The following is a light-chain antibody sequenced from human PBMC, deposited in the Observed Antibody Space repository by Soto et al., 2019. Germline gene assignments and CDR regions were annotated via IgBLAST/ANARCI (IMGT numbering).Light chain of an antibody. CDR1: NNDVGAYTY. J-gene: IGLJ2*01. V-gene: IGLV2-14*01. CDR3: SSSRTGSRV. CDR2: EVS. Sequence: QSALTQPASVSGSPGQSITISCTGTNNDVGAYTYVSWYQQHPGKAPRLIIYEVSERPSGVSNRSSGSKYGNTASLVISGLQAEDEADYYCSSSRTGSRVFGGGPQLTVL.